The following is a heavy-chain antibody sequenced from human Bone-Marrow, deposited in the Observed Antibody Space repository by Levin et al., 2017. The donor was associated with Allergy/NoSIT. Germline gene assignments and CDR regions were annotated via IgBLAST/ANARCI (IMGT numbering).Heavy chain of an antibody. Sequence: GESLKISCAASGFTFSNYAVNWVRQAPGKGLEWVSIIDDRGRSTYYTDSVKGRFTIFRDNSKNTLYLQMNSLRAEDTAVYFCAKDLIGGTGAFDIWGQGTVVTVSS. D-gene: IGHD3-10*01. CDR3: AKDLIGGTGAFDI. V-gene: IGHV3-23*01. CDR1: GFTFSNYA. J-gene: IGHJ3*02. CDR2: IDDRGRST.